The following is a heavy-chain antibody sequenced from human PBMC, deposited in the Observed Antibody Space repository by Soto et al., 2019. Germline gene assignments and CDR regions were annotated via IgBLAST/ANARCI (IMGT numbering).Heavy chain of an antibody. V-gene: IGHV1-18*01. Sequence: QVQLVKSGEEVKKPGASVKVSCKASGYSFTSYGISWVRQAPGQGLEWMGWISAYNGNTNYAQKLQGRVTMTTDTSTSTAYMELRSLRSDDTAVYYCVVAAQPYYFDYWGQGTLVTVSS. D-gene: IGHD2-15*01. CDR1: GYSFTSYG. CDR3: VVAAQPYYFDY. CDR2: ISAYNGNT. J-gene: IGHJ4*02.